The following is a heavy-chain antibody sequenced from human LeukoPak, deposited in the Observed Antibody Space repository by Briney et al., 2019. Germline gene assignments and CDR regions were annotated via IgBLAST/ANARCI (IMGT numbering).Heavy chain of an antibody. D-gene: IGHD5-24*01. CDR2: INHSGST. J-gene: IGHJ4*02. CDR1: GGSFSGYY. Sequence: SETLSLTCAVYGGSFSGYYWSWIRQPPGKGLEWIGEINHSGSTNYNPSLKSRVIISVDTSKNQFSLKLSSVTAADTAVYYCASLSLSRDGYNLGYFDYWGQGTLVTVSS. CDR3: ASLSLSRDGYNLGYFDY. V-gene: IGHV4-34*01.